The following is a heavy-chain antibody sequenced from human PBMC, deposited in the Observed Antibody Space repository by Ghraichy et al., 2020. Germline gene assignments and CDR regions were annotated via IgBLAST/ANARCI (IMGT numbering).Heavy chain of an antibody. Sequence: GGSLRLSCAASGIDFTSSAMDWVRQVPGKGLEWVAFISNLDGNTKNSVESVKGRFTISRDNSKNTVFLQMDSLRVEDTAVYYWARGADYAFDLWGQGTLVTVSS. CDR2: ISNLDGNTK. CDR1: GIDFTSSA. CDR3: ARGADYAFDL. J-gene: IGHJ4*02. D-gene: IGHD4-17*01. V-gene: IGHV3-30*02.